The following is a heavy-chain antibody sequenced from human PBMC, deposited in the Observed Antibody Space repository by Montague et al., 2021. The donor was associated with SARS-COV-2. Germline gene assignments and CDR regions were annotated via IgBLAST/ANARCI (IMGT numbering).Heavy chain of an antibody. CDR1: GGSISSGTNY. J-gene: IGHJ4*02. D-gene: IGHD6-19*01. V-gene: IGHV4-61*02. CDR3: ARDFSTTSGWYEVYYLDS. CDR2: IYYSGPT. Sequence: TLSLTCTVSGGSISSGTNYWSWIRQPAGKGLEWIGRIYYSGPTKYNPSLKSRVTMSVDTPKNQFSLILTSVTAADTDVYYCARDFSTTSGWYEVYYLDSGGLGIQVTVSS.